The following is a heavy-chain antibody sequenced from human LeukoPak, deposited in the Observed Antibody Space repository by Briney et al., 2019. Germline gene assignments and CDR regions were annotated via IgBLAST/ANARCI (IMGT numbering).Heavy chain of an antibody. D-gene: IGHD6-13*01. CDR1: GYTFTGCY. J-gene: IGHJ5*02. CDR2: INPNSGGT. V-gene: IGHV1-2*02. CDR3: ARDPRIAAAGDDNWFDP. Sequence: ASVKVSCKASGYTFTGCYMHWVRQAPGQGLEWMGWINPNSGGTNYAQKFQGRVTMTRDTSISTAYMELSRLRSDDTALYYCARDPRIAAAGDDNWFDPWGQGTLVTVSS.